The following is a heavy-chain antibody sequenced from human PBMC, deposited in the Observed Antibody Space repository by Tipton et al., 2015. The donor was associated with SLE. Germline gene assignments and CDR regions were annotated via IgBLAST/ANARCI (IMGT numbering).Heavy chain of an antibody. CDR2: INHSGST. CDR1: GGSISSGDYY. D-gene: IGHD4-23*01. Sequence: TLSLTCTVSGGSISSGDYYWSWIRQPPGKGLEWIGEINHSGSTNYNPSLKSRVTISVDTSKNQFSLKLSSVTAADTAVYYCARGRRWAPIDYWGQGTLVTVSS. V-gene: IGHV4-30-4*01. J-gene: IGHJ4*02. CDR3: ARGRRWAPIDY.